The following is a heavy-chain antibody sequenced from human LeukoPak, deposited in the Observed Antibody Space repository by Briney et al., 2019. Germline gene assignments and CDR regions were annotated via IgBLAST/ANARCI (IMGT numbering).Heavy chain of an antibody. J-gene: IGHJ6*03. CDR2: LYPGVST. CDR1: GGPIYSYY. D-gene: IGHD3-22*01. Sequence: PSVTLSLTCTVSGGPIYSYYWSWIRQTAGKGLEWIGRLYPGVSTNYNPSLKSRVTMSVDTSKNQFALKLSAVTAADTAVYYCARLKFYDSTGYSPGHYMDVWGKGTTVTVSS. CDR3: ARLKFYDSTGYSPGHYMDV. V-gene: IGHV4-4*07.